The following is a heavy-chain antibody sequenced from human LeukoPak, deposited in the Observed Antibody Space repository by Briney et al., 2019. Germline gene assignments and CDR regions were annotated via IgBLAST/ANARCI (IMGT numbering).Heavy chain of an antibody. CDR2: IYYSGST. Sequence: SETLSLTCTVSGGSISSYYWSWIRQPPGKGLEWIGYIYYSGSTNYNPSLKSRVTISVDKSKNQFSLKLSSVTAADTAVYYCARGIVVVVAATTHFDYWGQGTLVTVSS. CDR1: GGSISSYY. J-gene: IGHJ4*02. D-gene: IGHD2-15*01. V-gene: IGHV4-59*12. CDR3: ARGIVVVVAATTHFDY.